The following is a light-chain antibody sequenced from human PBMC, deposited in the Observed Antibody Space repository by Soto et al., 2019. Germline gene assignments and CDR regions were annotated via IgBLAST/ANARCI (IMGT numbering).Light chain of an antibody. CDR2: EVS. CDR3: NSYGSTSTRYV. V-gene: IGLV2-14*01. CDR1: SSDVGGYNY. J-gene: IGLJ1*01. Sequence: QSALTQPASVSGSPGQSITISCTGTSSDVGGYNYVSWYQQHPVKAPKLMIYEVSNRPSGVSNRFSGSKSGNTASLTISGLQAEDEADYFCNSYGSTSTRYVFGTGTKLTVL.